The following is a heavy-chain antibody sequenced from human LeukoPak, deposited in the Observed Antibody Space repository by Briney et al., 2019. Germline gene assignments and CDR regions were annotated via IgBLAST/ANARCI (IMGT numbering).Heavy chain of an antibody. J-gene: IGHJ5*02. CDR3: ARDALYSGYDLNWFDP. CDR2: ISAYNGNT. V-gene: IGHV1-18*01. CDR1: GYTFTSYG. D-gene: IGHD5-12*01. Sequence: GASVKVSCKASGYTFTSYGISWVRQAPGQGLEWMGWISAYNGNTNYAQKLQGRVTMTTDTSTSTAYMELRSLRSDDTAVYYCARDALYSGYDLNWFDPWGQGTLVTVSS.